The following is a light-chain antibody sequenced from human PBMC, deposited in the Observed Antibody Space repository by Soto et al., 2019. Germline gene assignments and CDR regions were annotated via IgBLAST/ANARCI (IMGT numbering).Light chain of an antibody. V-gene: IGLV1-44*01. CDR1: SANLARNS. J-gene: IGLJ3*02. CDR2: KTD. CDR3: TSWDDSLNIWV. Sequence: QSVLTQPPSASGNPGQRVTISCSGSSANLARNSVNWYQQFPGTAPKLLIYKTDQRPSGVPDRFSGSKSGTSASLAITGRQSEDEGYYYCTSWDDSLNIWVFGGGTKLTVL.